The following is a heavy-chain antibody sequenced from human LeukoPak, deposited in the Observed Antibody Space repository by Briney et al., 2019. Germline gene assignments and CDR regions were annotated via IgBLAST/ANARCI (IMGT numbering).Heavy chain of an antibody. CDR3: ARDPIHRDDYNAE. D-gene: IGHD5-24*01. J-gene: IGHJ4*02. CDR2: INYSGTT. V-gene: IGHV4-59*01. Sequence: PSETLSLTCSVSGPSIGSFYWSWIRQPPGRGLEWVGSINYSGTTNYNPSLKSRVTMSIDTSKNQGSLKLNSVTAADTAVYYCARDPIHRDDYNAEWGQGVLVSVSS. CDR1: GPSIGSFY.